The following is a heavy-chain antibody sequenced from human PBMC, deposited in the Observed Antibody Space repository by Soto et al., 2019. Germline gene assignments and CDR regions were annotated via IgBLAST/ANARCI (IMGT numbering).Heavy chain of an antibody. V-gene: IGHV3-30-3*01. CDR2: ISYDGSNK. CDR1: GFTFSSYA. D-gene: IGHD6-19*01. Sequence: PGGSLRLSCAASGFTFSSYAMHWVRQAPGKGLEWVAVISYDGSNKYYADSVKGRFTISRDNSKNTLYLQMNSLRAEDTAVYYCARDNWMSSGWYEYWGQGTLVTVSS. CDR3: ARDNWMSSGWYEY. J-gene: IGHJ4*02.